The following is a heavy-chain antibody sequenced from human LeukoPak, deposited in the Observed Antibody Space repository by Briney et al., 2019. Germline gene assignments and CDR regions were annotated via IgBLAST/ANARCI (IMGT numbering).Heavy chain of an antibody. CDR2: INHSGST. CDR3: ARSGYYDFWSGYWLSWFDP. Sequence: PSETLSLTCAVYGGSFSGYYWSWIRQPPGKGPEWIGEINHSGSTNYNPSLKSRVTISVDTSKNQFSLKLSSVTAADTAVYYCARSGYYDFWSGYWLSWFDPWGQGTLVTVSS. J-gene: IGHJ5*02. CDR1: GGSFSGYY. V-gene: IGHV4-34*01. D-gene: IGHD3-3*01.